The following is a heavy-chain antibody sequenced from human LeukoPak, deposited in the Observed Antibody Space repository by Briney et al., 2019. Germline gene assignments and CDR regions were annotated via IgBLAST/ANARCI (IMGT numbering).Heavy chain of an antibody. J-gene: IGHJ4*02. Sequence: GGSLRLSCAASGFTFSTFAMSWVRQPPGKGLEWVSAITDTGTATYYAGSVKGRFTISRDNSKNTLYLQMNSPRADDTAVYYCARSMPNQFRGSFDTWGQGALVTVSS. V-gene: IGHV3-23*01. CDR2: ITDTGTAT. D-gene: IGHD3-10*01. CDR1: GFTFSTFA. CDR3: ARSMPNQFRGSFDT.